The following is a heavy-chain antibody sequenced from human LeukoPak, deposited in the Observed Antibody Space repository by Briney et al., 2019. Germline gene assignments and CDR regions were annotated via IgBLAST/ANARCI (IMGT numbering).Heavy chain of an antibody. D-gene: IGHD3-10*01. V-gene: IGHV3-30*04. Sequence: GRSLRLSRAASGFTFSSDAMHRVRQGLGKGLEWVALILFDVINKYYADSVKGRFTISRDNSKNTLSLQMDSLRAEDTAVYYCARAGNYYGSGSYYAKIDSWGQGTLVTVSS. CDR1: GFTFSSDA. CDR2: ILFDVINK. CDR3: ARAGNYYGSGSYYAKIDS. J-gene: IGHJ4*02.